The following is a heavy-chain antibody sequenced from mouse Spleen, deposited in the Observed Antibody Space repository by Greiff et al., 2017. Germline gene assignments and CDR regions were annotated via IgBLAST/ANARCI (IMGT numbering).Heavy chain of an antibody. CDR1: GYTFTSYW. D-gene: IGHD1-2*01. Sequence: QVQLQQPGAELVMPGASVKLSCKASGYTFTSYWMHWVKQRPGQGLEWIGEIDPSDSYTNYNQKFKGKATLTVDKSSSTAYMQLSSLTSEDSAVYYCARALLRLRGFAYWGQGTLVTVSA. CDR2: IDPSDSYT. J-gene: IGHJ3*01. CDR3: ARALLRLRGFAY. V-gene: IGHV1-69*01.